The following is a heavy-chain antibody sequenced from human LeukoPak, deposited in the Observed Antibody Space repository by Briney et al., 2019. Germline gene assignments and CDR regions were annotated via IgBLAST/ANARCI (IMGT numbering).Heavy chain of an antibody. V-gene: IGHV3-7*01. CDR2: IKQDGSEK. J-gene: IGHJ5*02. Sequence: PGGSLRLSCAASGFTFSSYWMSWVRQAPGKGLEWVANIKQDGSEKYYVDSVKGRFTISRDNAKNSLYLQMNSLRAEDTAVYYCARDQGGSYYVWFDPWGQGTLVTVSS. CDR3: ARDQGGSYYVWFDP. D-gene: IGHD1-26*01. CDR1: GFTFSSYW.